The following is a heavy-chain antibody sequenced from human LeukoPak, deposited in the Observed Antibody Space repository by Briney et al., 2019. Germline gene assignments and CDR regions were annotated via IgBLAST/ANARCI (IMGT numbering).Heavy chain of an antibody. J-gene: IGHJ4*02. Sequence: GGSLRLSCAASGFTFSSCAMNWVRRAPGKGLEWVSFMYSEDNKYYADSVKGRFTISRDNSKNTMYLQMNSLRAEDTAVYYCAKQGFGCWGQGTLVTVSS. CDR2: MYSEDNK. CDR3: AKQGFGC. V-gene: IGHV3-23*03. CDR1: GFTFSSCA.